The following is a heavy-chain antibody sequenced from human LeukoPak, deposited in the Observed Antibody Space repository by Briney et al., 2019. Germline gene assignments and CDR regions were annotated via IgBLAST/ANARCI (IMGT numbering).Heavy chain of an antibody. D-gene: IGHD6-19*01. Sequence: GGSLRVSCAASGFTYDIHSMNWVRQAPGKGLEWVSYISSSSSTIYYADSVKGRFTISRDNAKNSLYLQMNSLRAEDTAVYYCARDLTDGWFDYFDYWGQGTLVTVSS. CDR3: ARDLTDGWFDYFDY. V-gene: IGHV3-48*01. CDR1: GFTYDIHS. CDR2: ISSSSSTI. J-gene: IGHJ4*02.